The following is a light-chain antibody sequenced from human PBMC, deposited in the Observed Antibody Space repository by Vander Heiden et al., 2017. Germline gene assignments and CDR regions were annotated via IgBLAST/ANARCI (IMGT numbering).Light chain of an antibody. Sequence: DIQMTQSPSSLSVSVGDRVTITCRASQSISSYLNWYQQKPGKAPKLLIYAAFSLQSGVPSRCSGSGSGTDFTLTISSLQHEEFATYYWQQSYSTPRTFGQGTKLEIK. CDR3: QQSYSTPRT. V-gene: IGKV1-39*01. CDR1: QSISSY. CDR2: AAF. J-gene: IGKJ2*01.